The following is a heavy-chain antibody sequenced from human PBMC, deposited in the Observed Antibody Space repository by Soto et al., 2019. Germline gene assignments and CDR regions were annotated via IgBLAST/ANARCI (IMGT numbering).Heavy chain of an antibody. CDR2: IRSKANSYAT. V-gene: IGHV3-73*01. CDR1: GFTFSGSA. CDR3: TYYDGSGYYYDDAFDI. Sequence: PGGSLRLSCAASGFTFSGSAMHWVRQASGKGLEWVGRIRSKANSYATAYAASVKGRFTISRDDPKNTAYLQMNSLKTEDTAVYYCTYYDGSGYYYDDAFDIWGQGTMVTVSS. J-gene: IGHJ3*02. D-gene: IGHD3-22*01.